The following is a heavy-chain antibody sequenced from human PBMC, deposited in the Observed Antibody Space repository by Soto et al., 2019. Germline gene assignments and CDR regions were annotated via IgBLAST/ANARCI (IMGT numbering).Heavy chain of an antibody. V-gene: IGHV4-31*03. CDR2: IYYSGST. Sequence: SETLSLTCTVSGGSISSGGYYWSWIRQHPGKGLEWIGYIYYSGSTYYNPSLKGRVTMSVDTSENQFSLRLSSVTAADTAVYYCARKDSGYGDYMDVWGKGTTVTVSS. J-gene: IGHJ6*03. CDR1: GGSISSGGYY. CDR3: ARKDSGYGDYMDV. D-gene: IGHD5-12*01.